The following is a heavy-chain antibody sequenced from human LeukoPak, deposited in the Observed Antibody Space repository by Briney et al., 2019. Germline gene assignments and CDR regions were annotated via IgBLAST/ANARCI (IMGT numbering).Heavy chain of an antibody. D-gene: IGHD1-26*01. CDR3: ARLILVGGFDY. CDR1: GYTFTVYY. Sequence: ASVTVSCKASGYTFTVYYMHWVRQAPGQGLEWMGWINPNSGGTNYAQKFQGRVTMTRDTSISTAYMELSRLRSDDTAVYYCARLILVGGFDYWGQGTLVTVSS. CDR2: INPNSGGT. V-gene: IGHV1-2*02. J-gene: IGHJ4*02.